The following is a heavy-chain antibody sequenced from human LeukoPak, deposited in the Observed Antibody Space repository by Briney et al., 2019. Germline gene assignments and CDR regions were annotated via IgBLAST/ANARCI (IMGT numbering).Heavy chain of an antibody. Sequence: SETLSLTCTVSGDSVSSSSYYWGWIRQPPGKGLEWIGSIYYSGSTSYNPSLKSRVTISVDTSKNQFSLKLSSVTAADTAVYFCAREPQEMATITFFDYWGQGTLVTVSS. CDR2: IYYSGST. V-gene: IGHV4-39*07. J-gene: IGHJ4*02. CDR3: AREPQEMATITFFDY. CDR1: GDSVSSSSYY. D-gene: IGHD5-24*01.